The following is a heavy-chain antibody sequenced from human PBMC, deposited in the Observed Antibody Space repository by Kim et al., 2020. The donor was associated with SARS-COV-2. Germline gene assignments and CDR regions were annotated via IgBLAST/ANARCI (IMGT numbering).Heavy chain of an antibody. Sequence: VKGRFTISRDNAKNSLYLPMNSLRAEDTAVYYCARDTRFRYYYCYYGMDVWGQGTTVTVSS. V-gene: IGHV3-11*06. J-gene: IGHJ6*02. CDR3: ARDTRFRYYYCYYGMDV. D-gene: IGHD3-10*01.